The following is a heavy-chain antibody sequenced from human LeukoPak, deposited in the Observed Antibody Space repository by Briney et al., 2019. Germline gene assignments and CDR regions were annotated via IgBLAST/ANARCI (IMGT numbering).Heavy chain of an antibody. CDR2: IIPILGIA. D-gene: IGHD6-19*01. Sequence: ASVKVSCKASGGTFSSYAISWVRQAPGQGLEWIGRIIPILGIANYAQKFQGRVTITADKSTSTAYMELSSLRSEDTAVYYCARDSIAVAGLVDYWGQGTLVTVSS. J-gene: IGHJ4*02. CDR3: ARDSIAVAGLVDY. CDR1: GGTFSSYA. V-gene: IGHV1-69*04.